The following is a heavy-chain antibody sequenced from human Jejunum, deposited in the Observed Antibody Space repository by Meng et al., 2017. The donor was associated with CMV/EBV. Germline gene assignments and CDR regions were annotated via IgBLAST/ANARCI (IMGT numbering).Heavy chain of an antibody. CDR2: ISSSGDYT. CDR1: GLTFSDQY. Sequence: QVPLWDSVGGFVKPGGSLRLSWAAPGLTFSDQYMSWIRQAPGKGLELISYISSSGDYTNYADSVRGRFTVSRDNAKNSLYLQLNSLRAEDTALYYCTTVHYYAINYWGQGTLVTVSS. J-gene: IGHJ4*02. V-gene: IGHV3-11*06. CDR3: TTVHYYAINY. D-gene: IGHD1-26*01.